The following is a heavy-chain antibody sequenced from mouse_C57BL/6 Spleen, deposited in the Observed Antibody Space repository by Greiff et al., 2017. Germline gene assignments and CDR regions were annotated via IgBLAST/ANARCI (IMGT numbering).Heavy chain of an antibody. CDR1: GYTFTDYE. CDR3: TRDSSSYFDY. J-gene: IGHJ2*01. V-gene: IGHV1-15*01. CDR2: IDPETGGT. D-gene: IGHD1-1*01. Sequence: VQLQQSGAELVRPGASVTLSCKASGYTFTDYEMHWVKQTPVHGLEWIGAIDPETGGTAYNQKFKGKAILTADKSSSTAYMELRSLTSADSAVYYCTRDSSSYFDYWGQGTTLTVSS.